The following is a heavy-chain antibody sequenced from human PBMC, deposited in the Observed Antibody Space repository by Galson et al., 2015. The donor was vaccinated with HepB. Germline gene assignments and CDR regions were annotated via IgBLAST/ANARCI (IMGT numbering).Heavy chain of an antibody. CDR2: IGSKPNNYAT. J-gene: IGHJ4*02. V-gene: IGHV3-73*01. CDR1: GFTFSGSA. Sequence: SLRLSCAGSGFTFSGSAIHWVRQASGKGLEWIGRIGSKPNNYATAYTASVKGRFTISRDDSKNMAYLQMNRLSTEDTAVYYCTRLGDLSGYSSCWGQGTLVTVSS. CDR3: TRLGDLSGYSSC. D-gene: IGHD5-12*01.